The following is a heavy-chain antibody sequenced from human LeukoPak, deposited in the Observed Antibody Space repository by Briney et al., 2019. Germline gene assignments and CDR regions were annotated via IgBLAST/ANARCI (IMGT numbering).Heavy chain of an antibody. Sequence: PGGSLRLSCAASGFTVASNYMSWLRQAPGKGLEWVSDISGSGNNAYYADSVKGRFTISRDNSKNTLYLQMNSLRAEDTAVYYCAKMKVGGPPLTTRTYGMDVWGQGTTVTVSS. CDR1: GFTVASNY. J-gene: IGHJ6*02. CDR3: AKMKVGGPPLTTRTYGMDV. CDR2: ISGSGNNA. D-gene: IGHD2-15*01. V-gene: IGHV3-23*01.